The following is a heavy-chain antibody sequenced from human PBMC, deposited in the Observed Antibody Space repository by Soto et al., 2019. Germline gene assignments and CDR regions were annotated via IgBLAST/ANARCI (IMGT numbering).Heavy chain of an antibody. J-gene: IGHJ6*01. Sequence: EASVKVSCKASGGTFSSYAISWVRQAPGQGLEWMGGIIPIFGTANYAQKFQGRVTITADESTSTAYMELSSLRSEDTAVYYCAGSGLKTTSIAAAGILVRDYYYYGMDVWGQGTTVTVSS. V-gene: IGHV1-69*13. CDR1: GGTFSSYA. D-gene: IGHD6-13*01. CDR3: AGSGLKTTSIAAAGILVRDYYYYGMDV. CDR2: IIPIFGTA.